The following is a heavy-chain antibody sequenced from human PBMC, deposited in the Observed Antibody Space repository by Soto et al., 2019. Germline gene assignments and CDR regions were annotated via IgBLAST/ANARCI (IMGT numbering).Heavy chain of an antibody. V-gene: IGHV4-34*01. CDR3: ASQTSGAPTDY. J-gene: IGHJ4*02. CDR1: GGSFSGYY. CDR2: INHSGST. Sequence: PSETLSLTCAFYGGSFSGYYWSLIRQPPGKGLEWIGEINHSGSTNYNPSLKSRVTISVDTSKNQFSLKLSSVTAADTAVYYCASQTSGAPTDYWGQGTLVTVSS.